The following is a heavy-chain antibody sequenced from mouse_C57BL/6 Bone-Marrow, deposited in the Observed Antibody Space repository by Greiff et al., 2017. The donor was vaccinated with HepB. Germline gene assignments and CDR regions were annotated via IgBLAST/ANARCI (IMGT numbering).Heavy chain of an antibody. J-gene: IGHJ4*01. CDR3: AGDLSYAMDY. CDR2: IGPSDSYT. CDR1: GYTFTSYW. V-gene: IGHV1-69*01. Sequence: QVQLQQPGAELVMPGASVKLSCKASGYTFTSYWMHWVKQRPGQGLEWIGEIGPSDSYTNYNQKFKGKSTLTVDKSSSTGDMQLSSLTSEDPAVYYCAGDLSYAMDYWGQGTSVTVSS.